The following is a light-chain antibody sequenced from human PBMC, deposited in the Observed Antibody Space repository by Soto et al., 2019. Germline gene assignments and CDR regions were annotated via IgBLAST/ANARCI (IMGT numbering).Light chain of an antibody. V-gene: IGLV2-14*01. CDR1: SSDVGGYNY. CDR2: DVS. Sequence: QSVLTQPASVSGSPGQSITISCTGTSSDVGGYNYVSWYQQHPGKAPKLMIYDVSNRPSGVSNRFSGSKSGNTASLTISGLQAEDEADYYCSSYTSSSTLLVVFGGGTKVIVL. J-gene: IGLJ2*01. CDR3: SSYTSSSTLLVV.